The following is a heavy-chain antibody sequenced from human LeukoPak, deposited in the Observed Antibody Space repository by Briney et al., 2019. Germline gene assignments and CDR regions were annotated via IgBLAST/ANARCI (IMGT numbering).Heavy chain of an antibody. V-gene: IGHV4-59*08. CDR1: GGSITSYY. Sequence: SETLSLTCTVSGGSITSYYWSWIRQPPGKGLEWIGYLHYSGSTNYNPSLKSRVTISVDTSKNQFSLKLSSVTAADTAVYYCARHPDDILTDLLGYMDVWGKGTTVTISS. J-gene: IGHJ6*03. CDR3: ARHPDDILTDLLGYMDV. D-gene: IGHD3-9*01. CDR2: LHYSGST.